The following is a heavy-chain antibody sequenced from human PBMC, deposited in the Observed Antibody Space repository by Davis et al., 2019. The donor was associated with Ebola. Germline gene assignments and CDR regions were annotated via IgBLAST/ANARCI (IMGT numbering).Heavy chain of an antibody. CDR1: GVSISSSNW. J-gene: IGHJ6*02. CDR2: IYHSGST. D-gene: IGHD4-17*01. Sequence: SETLSLTCAVSGVSISSSNWWSWVRQPPGKGLEWIGEIYHSGSTNYNPSLKSRVTISVDKSKNQFSLKLSSVTAADTAVYYCARAAYGDYANYYYYGMDVWGQGTTVTVSS. CDR3: ARAAYGDYANYYYYGMDV. V-gene: IGHV4-4*02.